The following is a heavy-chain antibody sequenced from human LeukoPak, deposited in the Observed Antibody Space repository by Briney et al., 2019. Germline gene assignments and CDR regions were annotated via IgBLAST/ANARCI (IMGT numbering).Heavy chain of an antibody. Sequence: EASVKVSCKVSGYTLTELSMHWVRQAPGKGLEWMGGFDPEDGETIYAQKFQGRVTMTEDTSTDTAYMELSRLRSDDTAVYYCARDFFIAAAGRDYWGQGTLVTVSS. CDR2: FDPEDGET. D-gene: IGHD6-13*01. CDR3: ARDFFIAAAGRDY. CDR1: GYTLTELS. J-gene: IGHJ4*02. V-gene: IGHV1-24*01.